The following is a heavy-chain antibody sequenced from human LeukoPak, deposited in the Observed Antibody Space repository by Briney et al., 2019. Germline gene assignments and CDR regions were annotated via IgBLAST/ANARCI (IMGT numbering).Heavy chain of an antibody. CDR1: GYTFTSYG. V-gene: IGHV1-18*01. CDR2: ISAYNGNT. CDR3: AREIVTAGAFDI. D-gene: IGHD2-2*01. J-gene: IGHJ3*02. Sequence: ASVKVSCKASGYTFTSYGISWVRQAPGQGLEWMGWISAYNGNTNYAQKFQGRVTMTTDTSTSTAYMELRSLRFDDTAVYYCAREIVTAGAFDIWGQGTVVTVSS.